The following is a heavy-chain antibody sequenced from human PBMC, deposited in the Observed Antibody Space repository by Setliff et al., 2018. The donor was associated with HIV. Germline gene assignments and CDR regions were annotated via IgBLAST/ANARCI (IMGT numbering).Heavy chain of an antibody. Sequence: PGGSLRLSCATSGFTFGDYLMSWVRQVPGKGLEWVSGISWNGKIIGYGDSVRGRFTISRDDAKNSLYLHMNNLRAEDTAVYYCASAKWLPRNSFYYYMDVWGKGTTVTVSS. CDR3: ASAKWLPRNSFYYYMDV. CDR1: GFTFGDYL. CDR2: ISWNGKII. D-gene: IGHD6-19*01. V-gene: IGHV3-20*04. J-gene: IGHJ6*03.